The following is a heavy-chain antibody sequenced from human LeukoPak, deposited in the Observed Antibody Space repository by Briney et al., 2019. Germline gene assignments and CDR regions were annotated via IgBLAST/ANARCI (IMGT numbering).Heavy chain of an antibody. J-gene: IGHJ5*01. CDR1: GFNFRRYT. V-gene: IGHV3-43*01. Sequence: GGSLSLSCVASGFNFRRYTMHWVRQVPGKGLEWVSLFSGNGKTTYYADSVKGRFTIFRDDSKNSVTLQMNSLRSDDSALYFCAKEGGTMFFDSWGQGTLVTVSS. D-gene: IGHD3-3*01. CDR3: AKEGGTMFFDS. CDR2: FSGNGKTT.